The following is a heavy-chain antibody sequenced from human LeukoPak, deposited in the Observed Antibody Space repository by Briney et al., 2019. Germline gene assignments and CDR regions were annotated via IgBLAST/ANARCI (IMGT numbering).Heavy chain of an antibody. V-gene: IGHV1-2*02. D-gene: IGHD3-16*01. CDR1: GYTFTSYG. CDR2: INPNSGGT. CDR3: QVITFGGVISAEYMDV. Sequence: GASVKVSCKASGYTFTSYGISWVRQAPGQGLEWMGWINPNSGGTNYAQKFQGRVTMTRDTSISTAYMELSRLRSDDTAVYYCQVITFGGVISAEYMDVWGKGTTVTVSS. J-gene: IGHJ6*03.